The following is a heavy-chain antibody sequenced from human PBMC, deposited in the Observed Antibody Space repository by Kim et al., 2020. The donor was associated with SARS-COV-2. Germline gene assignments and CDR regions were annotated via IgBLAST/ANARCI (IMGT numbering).Heavy chain of an antibody. Sequence: GGSLRLSCATSEFTFSSYEMNWVRQAPGKGLEWVSYISSSGSNVYYADSVKGRFTISRDDAKNSLYLQMNSLRADDTAVYFCASGAMDFYCQGTAVSVSS. V-gene: IGHV3-48*03. CDR2: ISSSGSNV. CDR1: EFTFSSYE. J-gene: IGHJ6*02. CDR3: ASGAMDF.